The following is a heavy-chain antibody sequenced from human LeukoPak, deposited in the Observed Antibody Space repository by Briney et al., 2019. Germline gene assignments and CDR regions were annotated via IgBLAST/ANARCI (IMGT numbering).Heavy chain of an antibody. CDR2: IYSGGST. J-gene: IGHJ4*02. CDR3: AKNPLVAGTIYFDS. CDR1: GFTVSSNY. Sequence: GGSLRLSCAASGFTVSSNYMSWVRQAPGKGLEWVSVIYSGGSTYYADSVKGRFTISRDNSKSTLYLEMNSLRAEDTAVYYCAKNPLVAGTIYFDSWGQGTLLTVSS. D-gene: IGHD6-19*01. V-gene: IGHV3-53*01.